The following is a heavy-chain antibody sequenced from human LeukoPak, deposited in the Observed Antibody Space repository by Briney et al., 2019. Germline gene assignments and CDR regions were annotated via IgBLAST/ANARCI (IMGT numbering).Heavy chain of an antibody. V-gene: IGHV3-23*01. J-gene: IGHJ4*02. CDR2: ITIRGDDT. Sequence: GGSLRLSCAASGFPFSVYDMGWVRQAPGMGLEWVSSITIRGDDTKYADSVKGRFTISRDNSKNTLYLQMNSLSAEDTAVYFCAKVPPPIAAGGFDSWGQGTLVTVSS. CDR1: GFPFSVYD. CDR3: AKVPPPIAAGGFDS. D-gene: IGHD6-13*01.